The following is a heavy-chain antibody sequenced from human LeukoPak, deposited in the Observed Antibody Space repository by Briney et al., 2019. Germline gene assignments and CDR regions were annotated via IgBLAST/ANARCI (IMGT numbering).Heavy chain of an antibody. J-gene: IGHJ4*02. CDR2: IYYSGST. CDR3: AGGRGYRRGFFDY. CDR1: GGSISSSSFY. D-gene: IGHD5-18*01. Sequence: SETLSLTCTVSGGSISSSSFYWGWIRQPPGKGLEWIGSIYYSGSTYYNPSLKSRVTISVDTSKNQFSLKLSSVTAADTAVYYCAGGRGYRRGFFDYWGQGTLVTVSS. V-gene: IGHV4-39*01.